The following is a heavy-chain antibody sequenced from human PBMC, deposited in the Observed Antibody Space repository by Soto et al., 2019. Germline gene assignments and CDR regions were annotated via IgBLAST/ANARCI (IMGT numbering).Heavy chain of an antibody. J-gene: IGHJ4*02. CDR2: IYYSGST. Sequence: SETLSLTCTVSGGSISNYYWNWIRQPPGKGLEWIGHIYYSGSTNYNPSLKSRVTISVDTSKSQFSLKLTSVTAADTAVYYCARKGSSAWSFDYWGQGTLVTV. CDR1: GGSISNYY. CDR3: ARKGSSAWSFDY. D-gene: IGHD6-25*01. V-gene: IGHV4-59*01.